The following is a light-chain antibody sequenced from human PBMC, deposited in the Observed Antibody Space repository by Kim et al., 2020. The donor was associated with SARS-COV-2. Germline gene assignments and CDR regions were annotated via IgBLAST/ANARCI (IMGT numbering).Light chain of an antibody. CDR2: AAS. CDR1: QSISSY. V-gene: IGKV1-39*01. J-gene: IGKJ4*01. Sequence: DIQMTQSPSSLSASVGDRVTITCRASQSISSYLNWYQQKPGKAPKLLIYAASSLQSGVPSRFSGSGSGTDFTLTISSLQPEDFATYYCQQSYSTPFTFRGWTKVDIK. CDR3: QQSYSTPFT.